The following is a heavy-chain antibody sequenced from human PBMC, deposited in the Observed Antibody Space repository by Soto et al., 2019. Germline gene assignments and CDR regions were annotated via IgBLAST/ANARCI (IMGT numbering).Heavy chain of an antibody. J-gene: IGHJ4*02. Sequence: PSETLSLTCTVSGGSISSGDYYWSWIRHPPGKGLEWIGYIYYSGSTYYNPSLKSRVTISVDTSKNQFSLKLSSVTAADTAVYYCATSDITMIVVVPYWGQGTLVTVSS. CDR1: GGSISSGDYY. CDR3: ATSDITMIVVVPY. D-gene: IGHD3-22*01. CDR2: IYYSGST. V-gene: IGHV4-30-4*01.